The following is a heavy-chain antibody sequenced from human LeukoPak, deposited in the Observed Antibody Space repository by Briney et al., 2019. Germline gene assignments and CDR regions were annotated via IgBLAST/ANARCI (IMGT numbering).Heavy chain of an antibody. CDR2: MSKDGSNA. D-gene: IGHD1-26*01. Sequence: GRSLRLSCSASGFSFSNYGMHWVRQAPGKGLDWVAVMSKDGSNAYYADSVKGRFTISRDNSKNTLFLQMNGLRLEDSALYYCAKDRPQSGTDPWGQGTLVTVSS. CDR1: GFSFSNYG. J-gene: IGHJ5*02. CDR3: AKDRPQSGTDP. V-gene: IGHV3-30*18.